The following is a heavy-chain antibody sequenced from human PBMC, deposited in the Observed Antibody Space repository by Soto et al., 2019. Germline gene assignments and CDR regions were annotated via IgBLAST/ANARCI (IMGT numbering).Heavy chain of an antibody. V-gene: IGHV1-69*12. J-gene: IGHJ5*02. CDR2: IIPIFGTA. Sequence: QVQLVQSGAEVKKPGSSVKVSCKASGGTFSSYAISWVRQAPGQGLEWMGGIIPIFGTANYAQKFQGRVTITADESPSTAYREVGSLGSEDTAGYYCARDGYTRRENWFDPWGQGTLVTVSS. D-gene: IGHD1-1*01. CDR1: GGTFSSYA. CDR3: ARDGYTRRENWFDP.